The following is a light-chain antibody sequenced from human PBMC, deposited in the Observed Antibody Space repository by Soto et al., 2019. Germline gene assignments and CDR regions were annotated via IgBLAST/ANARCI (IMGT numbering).Light chain of an antibody. CDR3: SSYTSYSTWV. Sequence: QSALTQPASVSGSPGQSITISCTGTSSDVGNHNYVSWYQQHPGTAPKLMIYEVTNRPSGVSNRFSGSKSGNTASLTIPGLQAEDEGDYYCSSYTSYSTWVFGGGTKLTVL. CDR2: EVT. CDR1: SSDVGNHNY. J-gene: IGLJ3*02. V-gene: IGLV2-14*01.